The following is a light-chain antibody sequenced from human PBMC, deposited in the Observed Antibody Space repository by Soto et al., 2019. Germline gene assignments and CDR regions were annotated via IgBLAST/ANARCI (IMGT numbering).Light chain of an antibody. Sequence: EIVMTQNPLSLSVTPGEPASISCRASQSLLHSNGYNYLDWYVQKPGQSPQLLINLASNRASGVPDNFSGSGTGTDFTLNIRRVEAEDVGIYYCMQALQTPWTFGQGTKVDI. CDR3: MQALQTPWT. V-gene: IGKV2-28*01. J-gene: IGKJ1*01. CDR2: LAS. CDR1: QSLLHSNGYNY.